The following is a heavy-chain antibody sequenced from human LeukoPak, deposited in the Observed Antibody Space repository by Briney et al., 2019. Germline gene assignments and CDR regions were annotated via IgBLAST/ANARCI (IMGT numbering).Heavy chain of an antibody. V-gene: IGHV3-7*01. CDR3: ARDSRRSGSYYYYGMDV. CDR2: IKQDGSEK. J-gene: IGHJ6*02. CDR1: GFTFSSYW. Sequence: PGGSLRLSCAASGFTFSSYWMSWVRQAPGKGLEWVANIKQDGSEKYYVDSVKGRFTISRDNAKNSLYLQMNSLRAEDTAVYYCARDSRRSGSYYYYGMDVWGQGTTVTVSS. D-gene: IGHD1-26*01.